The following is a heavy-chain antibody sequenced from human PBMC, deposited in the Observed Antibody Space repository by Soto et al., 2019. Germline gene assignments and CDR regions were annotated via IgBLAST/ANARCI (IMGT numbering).Heavy chain of an antibody. CDR1: GFTFSKAW. CDR2: IKSKTDEETI. Sequence: EVQLVESGGGLVKPGGSLRLSCAASGFTFSKAWMNWVRQAPGKGLEWVGRIKSKTDEETIIYAAPMEGRITISRDDTKNTLYLQMNSLKTEDTAVYYCTADSRTPCAPFFDYWGQGILVTVSS. CDR3: TADSRTPCAPFFDY. D-gene: IGHD2-15*01. J-gene: IGHJ4*02. V-gene: IGHV3-15*01.